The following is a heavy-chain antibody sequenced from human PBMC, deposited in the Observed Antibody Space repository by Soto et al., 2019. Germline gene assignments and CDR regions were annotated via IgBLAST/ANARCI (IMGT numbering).Heavy chain of an antibody. CDR1: GLSFSGYY. J-gene: IGHJ6*02. Sequence: LETPCVTCAFYGLSFSGYYLSWISQPPGKGLEWIGEINHSGSTNCNPSLKSRVTISVDTSKNQFSLKLSSVTAADTAMYYCARDRPRTIYNSAWYYYGMDVWGQGTTVNVSS. D-gene: IGHD3-22*01. CDR2: INHSGST. CDR3: ARDRPRTIYNSAWYYYGMDV. V-gene: IGHV4-34*01.